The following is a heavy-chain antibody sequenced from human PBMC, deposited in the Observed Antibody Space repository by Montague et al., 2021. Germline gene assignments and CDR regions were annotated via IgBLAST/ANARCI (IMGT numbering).Heavy chain of an antibody. Sequence: SETLSLTCTISGGSIRSYYWNWIRQHPGKGLEWIGYIYYSGSTNYNHSLKSRVNISLDTSNYQFSLNLRSVTAADTAVYYCARALAARWWFDPWGQGTLVTVSS. D-gene: IGHD6-6*01. V-gene: IGHV4-59*01. CDR3: ARALAARWWFDP. J-gene: IGHJ5*02. CDR1: GGSIRSYY. CDR2: IYYSGST.